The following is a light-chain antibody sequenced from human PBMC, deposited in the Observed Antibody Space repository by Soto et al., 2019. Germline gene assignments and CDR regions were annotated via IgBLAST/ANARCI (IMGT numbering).Light chain of an antibody. CDR2: NSY. CDR3: AAWDASLNGYV. Sequence: QTVVTQPPSASGTPGQRVTISCSGSSSNIGSKTVNWYQQLPGTVPKLLIYNSYQRPSGVPDRFSGSKSGTSASLAISGLQSEDEADYYYAAWDASLNGYVFGTGTKLTVL. J-gene: IGLJ1*01. CDR1: SSNIGSKT. V-gene: IGLV1-44*01.